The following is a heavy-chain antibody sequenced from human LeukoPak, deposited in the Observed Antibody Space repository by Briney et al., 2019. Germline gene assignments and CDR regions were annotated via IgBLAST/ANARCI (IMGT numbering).Heavy chain of an antibody. D-gene: IGHD4-17*01. CDR1: GGSISSGDYY. CDR2: IYYSGST. V-gene: IGHV4-30-4*01. J-gene: IGHJ6*02. Sequence: SETLSLTCTVSGGSISSGDYYWSWIRQPPGKGLEWIGYIYYSGSTNYNPSLKSRVTISVDTSKNQFSLKLSSVTAADTAVYYCASDYGDYGWSYGMDVWGQGTTVTVSS. CDR3: ASDYGDYGWSYGMDV.